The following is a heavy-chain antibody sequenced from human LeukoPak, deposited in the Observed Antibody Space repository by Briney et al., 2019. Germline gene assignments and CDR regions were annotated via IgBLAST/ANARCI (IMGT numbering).Heavy chain of an antibody. CDR2: ISGNGIDT. D-gene: IGHD6-19*01. CDR3: AREDIYSSGWMY. J-gene: IGHJ4*02. V-gene: IGHV3-64*01. CDR1: GFTFSNHP. Sequence: GGSLRLSCAASGFTFSNHPMHWVRRAPGKRLEYVSAISGNGIDTWYINSVKGRFIISRDNSKNTVYLQMGSLRGEDTAVYYCAREDIYSSGWMYWGQGTLVTVSS.